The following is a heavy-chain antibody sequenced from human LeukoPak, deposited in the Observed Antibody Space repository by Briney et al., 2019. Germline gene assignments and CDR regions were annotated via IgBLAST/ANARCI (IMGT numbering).Heavy chain of an antibody. CDR1: GFTFSDHA. V-gene: IGHV3-23*01. D-gene: IGHD1-26*01. CDR3: AKDSSLSGGGFDY. Sequence: PGGSLRLSCAASGFTFSDHAMSWVRQAPAKGLEWVSSINGNGGGSYYIDSVKSRFTVSRDNSENALYLQMNSLRAEDTAVYYCAKDSSLSGGGFDYWGQGTLVTVSS. J-gene: IGHJ4*02. CDR2: INGNGGGS.